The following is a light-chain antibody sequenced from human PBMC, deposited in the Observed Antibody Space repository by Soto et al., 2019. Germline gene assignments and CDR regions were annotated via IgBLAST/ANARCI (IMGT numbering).Light chain of an antibody. CDR2: AAS. V-gene: IGKV1-39*01. CDR1: QSINTF. J-gene: IGKJ4*01. CDR3: QQSYNTFPI. Sequence: DIQLTQSPSSLSASVGDRVTITCRASQSINTFLYWYQHKPGNAPRLLIYAASNLQGGVPSRFSGSGSGTDFTLTIGSLLPEDFATYYCQQSYNTFPIFGGGTKVEIK.